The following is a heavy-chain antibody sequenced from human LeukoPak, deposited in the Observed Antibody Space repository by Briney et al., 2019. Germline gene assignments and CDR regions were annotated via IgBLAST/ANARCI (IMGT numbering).Heavy chain of an antibody. CDR2: IFSGGST. CDR1: GFTFDDYT. CDR3: ARDLKTSGWYGDFDY. Sequence: GGSLRLSCAASGFTFDDYTMHWVRQAPGKGLEWVSAIFSGGSTFYADSVTGRFTISRDNSKNTVYLEMNSLRAEDMAVYYCARDLKTSGWYGDFDYWGQGTLVTVSS. D-gene: IGHD6-19*01. V-gene: IGHV3-53*01. J-gene: IGHJ4*02.